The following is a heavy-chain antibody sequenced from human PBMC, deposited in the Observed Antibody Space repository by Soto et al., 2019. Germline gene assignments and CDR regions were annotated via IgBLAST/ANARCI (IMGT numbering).Heavy chain of an antibody. J-gene: IGHJ6*02. CDR1: GGSFSGYY. V-gene: IGHV4-34*01. Sequence: SETLSLTCAVYGGSFSGYYWSWIRQPPGKGLEWIGEINHSGSTNYNPSLKSRVTISVDTSKNQFSLKLSSVTAADTAVYYCARAGHDYGDYHYYYGMDVWGQGTTVTVSS. CDR3: ARAGHDYGDYHYYYGMDV. D-gene: IGHD4-17*01. CDR2: INHSGST.